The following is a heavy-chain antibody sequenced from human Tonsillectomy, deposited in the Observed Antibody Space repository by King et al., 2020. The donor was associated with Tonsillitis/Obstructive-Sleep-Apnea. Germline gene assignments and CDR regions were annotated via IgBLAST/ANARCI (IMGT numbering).Heavy chain of an antibody. D-gene: IGHD3-16*02. CDR3: ARVGGCPQNYVWGSYRYPFDY. J-gene: IGHJ4*02. CDR1: GYTFTGYY. V-gene: IGHV1-2*02. CDR2: INPNSGGT. Sequence: VQLVESGAEVKKPGASVKVSCKASGYTFTGYYMHWVRQAPGQGLEWMGWINPNSGGTNYAQKFQGRVTMTRDTSISPAYMGLSRLRSDDTAVYYCARVGGCPQNYVWGSYRYPFDYWGQGTLVTVSS.